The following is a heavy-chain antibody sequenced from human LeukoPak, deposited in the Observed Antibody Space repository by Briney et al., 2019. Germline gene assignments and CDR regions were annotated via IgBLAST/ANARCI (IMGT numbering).Heavy chain of an antibody. CDR3: ARAPGGDLYYYDSRYYFDY. J-gene: IGHJ4*02. D-gene: IGHD3-22*01. V-gene: IGHV4-34*01. Sequence: SETLSLTCAVYGGSFSGYYWSWIRQPPGKGLEWIGEINHSGSTNYNPSLKSRVTISVDTSKNQFSLKLSSVTAADTAVYYCARAPGGDLYYYDSRYYFDYWGQGTLVTVSS. CDR1: GGSFSGYY. CDR2: INHSGST.